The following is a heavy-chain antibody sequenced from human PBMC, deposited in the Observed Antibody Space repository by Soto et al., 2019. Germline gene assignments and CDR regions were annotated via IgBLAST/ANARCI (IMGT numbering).Heavy chain of an antibody. J-gene: IGHJ6*02. V-gene: IGHV3-23*01. Sequence: GGSLRLSCAASGFTFSSYAMSWVRQAPGKGLEWVSAISGSGGSTYYADSLKLSSVTAADTAVYYCARDLFPPYYYDSSGYYSGNGMDVWGQGTTVTVSS. CDR2: ISGSGGST. CDR1: GFTFSSYA. D-gene: IGHD3-22*01. CDR3: GNGMDV.